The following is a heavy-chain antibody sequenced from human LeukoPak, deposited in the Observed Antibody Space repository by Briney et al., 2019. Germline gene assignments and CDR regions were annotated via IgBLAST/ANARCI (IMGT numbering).Heavy chain of an antibody. CDR3: AKDRYYYGSGSLNWFDP. Sequence: GGSLRLSCAASGFTFSSYGMHWVRQAPGKGLEWVAFIRYDGSNKYYADSVKGRFTISRDNSKNTLYLQMNSLRAEDTAVYYCAKDRYYYGSGSLNWFDPWGQGTLVTVSS. V-gene: IGHV3-30*02. J-gene: IGHJ5*02. D-gene: IGHD3-10*01. CDR1: GFTFSSYG. CDR2: IRYDGSNK.